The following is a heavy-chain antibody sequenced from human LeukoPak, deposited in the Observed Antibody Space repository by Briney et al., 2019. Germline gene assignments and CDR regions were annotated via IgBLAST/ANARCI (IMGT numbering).Heavy chain of an antibody. CDR3: ARGTSSYDFWSGYYTFDY. J-gene: IGHJ4*02. CDR2: ISSSGSTI. CDR1: GFTFSSYG. D-gene: IGHD3-3*01. Sequence: GGSLSLSCAASGFTFSSYGMHWVRQAPGKGLEWVSYISSSGSTIYYADSVRGRFTISRDNAKNSLYLQMNSLRAEDTAVYYCARGTSSYDFWSGYYTFDYWGQGTLVTVSS. V-gene: IGHV3-48*04.